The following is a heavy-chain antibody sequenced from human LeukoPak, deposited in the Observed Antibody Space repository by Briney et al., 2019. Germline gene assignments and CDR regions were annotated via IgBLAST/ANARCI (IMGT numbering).Heavy chain of an antibody. D-gene: IGHD6-13*01. CDR2: IYYSGST. Sequence: PSETLSFTCTVSGVSISSYYWSWIRQPPGKGLEWIGYIYYSGSTNYNPSLKSRVTISVDTSKNQFSLKLSSVTAADTAVYYCARVAAAAGIINWFDPWGQGTLVTVSS. J-gene: IGHJ5*02. CDR1: GVSISSYY. V-gene: IGHV4-59*01. CDR3: ARVAAAAGIINWFDP.